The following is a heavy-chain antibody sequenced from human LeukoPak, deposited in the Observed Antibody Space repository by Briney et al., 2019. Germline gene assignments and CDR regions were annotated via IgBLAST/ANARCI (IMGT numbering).Heavy chain of an antibody. V-gene: IGHV4-39*01. Sequence: PSETLSLTCTVSGGSISSTSYYWAWIRQPPGKGLEWIGTIYYSGSTYYSPSLKSRVSISVDTSKNQFSLKLSSVTAADTAVYYCARGLMVRPWGSYYFDYWGQGTLVTVSS. D-gene: IGHD3-10*01. CDR2: IYYSGST. CDR1: GGSISSTSYY. J-gene: IGHJ4*02. CDR3: ARGLMVRPWGSYYFDY.